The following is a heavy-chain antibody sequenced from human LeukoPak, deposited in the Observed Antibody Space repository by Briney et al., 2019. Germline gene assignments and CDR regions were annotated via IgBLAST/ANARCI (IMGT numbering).Heavy chain of an antibody. V-gene: IGHV3-23*01. CDR3: ARNENSGWGYFDY. D-gene: IGHD5-12*01. CDR1: GFTFSSYA. CDR2: SGSGGIT. J-gene: IGHJ4*02. Sequence: GGSLRLSCAASGFTFSSYAMSWVRQAPGKGLEWVSTSGSGGITYYADSVKGRFTISRDNSKDTLYLQMNSLRAEDTAVYYCARNENSGWGYFDYWGQGTLVTVSS.